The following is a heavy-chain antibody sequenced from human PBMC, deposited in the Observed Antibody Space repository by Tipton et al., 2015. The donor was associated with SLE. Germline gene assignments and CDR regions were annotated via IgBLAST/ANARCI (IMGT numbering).Heavy chain of an antibody. J-gene: IGHJ3*02. CDR3: ASDSGHI. CDR2: IYYSGFT. Sequence: TLSLTCTVSGGSISSHYWTWIRQPPGKGLEWIGYIYYSGFTNYNPSLKSRVTISVDTSNNQFSLKLSSVTAADTAVYYCASDSGHIWGQGTMVTVSS. CDR1: GGSISSHY. D-gene: IGHD3-10*01. V-gene: IGHV4-59*11.